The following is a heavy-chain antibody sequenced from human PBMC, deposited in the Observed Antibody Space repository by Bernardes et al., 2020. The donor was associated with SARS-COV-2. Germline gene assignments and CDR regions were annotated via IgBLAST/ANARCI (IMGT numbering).Heavy chain of an antibody. Sequence: TLFLTCTVSGGSISSGGYYWNWIRQHPGKGLEWIGFISYSGSTYYNPSLKSRLTMSVDTSENQFSLKLSSVTAADTAVYYCTRSHGGYWGQGTLVTVSS. CDR2: ISYSGST. V-gene: IGHV4-31*03. J-gene: IGHJ4*02. CDR1: GGSISSGGYY. CDR3: TRSHGGY.